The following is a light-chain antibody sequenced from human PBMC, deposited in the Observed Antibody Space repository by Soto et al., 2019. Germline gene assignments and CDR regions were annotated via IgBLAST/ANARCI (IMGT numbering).Light chain of an antibody. CDR3: MQPLQTLCT. Sequence: DIVMTQSPLSLPVTPGEPASISCRSSQSLLHSNGYNYLDWYLQKPGQSPQLLIYLGSNRSSGVPDRFSGSGSGTDFTLKISRVEAEDVGVYYCMQPLQTLCTFGQGTKLEIK. V-gene: IGKV2-28*01. CDR1: QSLLHSNGYNY. J-gene: IGKJ2*02. CDR2: LGS.